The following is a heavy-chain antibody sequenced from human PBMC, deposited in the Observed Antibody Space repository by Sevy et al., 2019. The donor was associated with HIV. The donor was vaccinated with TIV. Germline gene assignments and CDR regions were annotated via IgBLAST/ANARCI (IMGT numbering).Heavy chain of an antibody. D-gene: IGHD3-10*01. J-gene: IGHJ4*02. CDR1: GYYFTGYY. Sequence: ASVKVSCKASGYYFTGYYVHWVRQAPGQGLEWMGWINPNGGGTNIGQKFHGRVTMSRDTSITTAYMELTRLRSNDTGVYFCASSVYGSGTYLNDYWGQGTLVTVSS. CDR2: INPNGGGT. CDR3: ASSVYGSGTYLNDY. V-gene: IGHV1-2*02.